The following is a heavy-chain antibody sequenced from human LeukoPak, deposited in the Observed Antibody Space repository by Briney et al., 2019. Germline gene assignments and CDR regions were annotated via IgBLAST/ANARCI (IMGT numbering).Heavy chain of an antibody. CDR2: IYYSGST. CDR3: ARGVGDYGLTD. J-gene: IGHJ4*02. Sequence: SETLSLTCTVSGGSISSYYWSWIRQPPGKGLEWIGYIYYSGSTNYNPSLKSRVTISVDTSKNQFSLKLSSVTAADTAVYYCARGVGDYGLTDWGQGTLVTVSS. D-gene: IGHD4-17*01. V-gene: IGHV4-59*01. CDR1: GGSISSYY.